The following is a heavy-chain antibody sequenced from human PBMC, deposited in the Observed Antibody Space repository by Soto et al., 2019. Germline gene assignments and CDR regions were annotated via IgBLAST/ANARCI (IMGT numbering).Heavy chain of an antibody. J-gene: IGHJ2*01. CDR1: NDSIRNNY. Sequence: QVQLQESGPGLVKPSETLSLTCSVSNDSIRNNYWSWIRQSPGKGLEWIGCIYYSGSTHYNPSLARRVTRSLSPCKNQSSRSLTSPTAADAAGYYCARVALYHDSTCWYFDLWGRGTLVTVS. V-gene: IGHV4-59*01. D-gene: IGHD3-16*02. CDR2: IYYSGST. CDR3: ARVALYHDSTCWYFDL.